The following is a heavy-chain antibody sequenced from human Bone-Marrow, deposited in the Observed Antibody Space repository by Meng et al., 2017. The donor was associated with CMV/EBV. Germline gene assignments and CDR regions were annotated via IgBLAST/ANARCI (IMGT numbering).Heavy chain of an antibody. CDR3: AKAHYADPF. Sequence: GESLKISCAASGFTFSSYAMTWVRQAPGKGLEWVSAISAGGGSTFYADSVKGRYTISRDNSKDTLYLQMNSLRAEDTAIYYCAKAHYADPFWGQGTLVTVSS. CDR2: ISAGGGST. J-gene: IGHJ4*02. D-gene: IGHD4-17*01. V-gene: IGHV3-23*01. CDR1: GFTFSSYA.